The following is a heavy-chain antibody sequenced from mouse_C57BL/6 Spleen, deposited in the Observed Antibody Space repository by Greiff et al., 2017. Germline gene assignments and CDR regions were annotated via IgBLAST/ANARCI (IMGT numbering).Heavy chain of an antibody. J-gene: IGHJ2*01. CDR3: AREPLLLRAFDY. CDR1: GYTFTSYT. D-gene: IGHD1-1*01. V-gene: IGHV1-4*01. Sequence: VQLVESGAELARPGASVKMSCKASGYTFTSYTMHWVKQRPGQGLEWIGYINPSSGYTKYNQKFKDKATLTADKSSSTAYMQLSSLTSEDSAVYYCAREPLLLRAFDYWGQGTTLTVSS. CDR2: INPSSGYT.